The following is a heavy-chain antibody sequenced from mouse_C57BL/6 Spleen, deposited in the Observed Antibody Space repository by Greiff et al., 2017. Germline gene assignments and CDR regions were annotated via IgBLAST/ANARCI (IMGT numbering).Heavy chain of an antibody. CDR3: ARGWYYGSRSWFDY. Sequence: VQLKESGPVLARPGASVKMSCKTSGYTFTSYWMHWVKQRPGQGLEWIGAIYPGNSDTSYNQKFKGKDKLTAVTSASTAYMGLSSLTNEDSAVYNSARGWYYGSRSWFDYWGQGTLFTVSA. D-gene: IGHD1-1*01. J-gene: IGHJ3*01. CDR2: IYPGNSDT. V-gene: IGHV1-5*01. CDR1: GYTFTSYW.